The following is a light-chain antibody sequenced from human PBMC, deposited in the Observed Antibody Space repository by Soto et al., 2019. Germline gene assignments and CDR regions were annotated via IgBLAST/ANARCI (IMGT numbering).Light chain of an antibody. V-gene: IGLV2-8*01. Sequence: QSALTQPPSASGSPGQSVTISCTGTSSDVGSYKYVSWYQHHPGKAPKLIIYEVSRRPSGVPDRFSGSKSGNTASLTVSGLQAEDEADYYCSSYAGSNAKGVFGGGTQLTVL. CDR1: SSDVGSYKY. J-gene: IGLJ7*01. CDR2: EVS. CDR3: SSYAGSNAKGV.